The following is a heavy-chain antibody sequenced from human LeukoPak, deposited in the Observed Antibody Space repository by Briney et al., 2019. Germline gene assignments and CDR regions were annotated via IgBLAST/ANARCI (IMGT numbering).Heavy chain of an antibody. CDR2: IDPSDSYT. CDR1: GYSFPSYW. J-gene: IGHJ4*02. CDR3: ARSGYCSGGSCYPIDY. Sequence: GEPLKISCKGSGYSFPSYWISWVRQMPGKGLEWMGRIDPSDSYTNYSPSFQGHVTISADKSISTAYLQWSSLKASDTAMYYCARSGYCSGGSCYPIDYWGQGTLVTVSS. D-gene: IGHD2-15*01. V-gene: IGHV5-10-1*01.